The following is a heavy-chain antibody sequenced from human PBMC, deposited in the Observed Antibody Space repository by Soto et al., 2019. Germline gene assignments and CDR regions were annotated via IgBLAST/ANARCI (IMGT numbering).Heavy chain of an antibody. Sequence: HPGGSLRLSCAASGFTFSSYSMNWVRQAPGKGLEWVSYISSSSSTIYYADSVKGRFTISRDNAKNSLYLQMNSLRDEDTAVYYCARDFAYDFWSGGGMDVWGQGTTVTVSS. D-gene: IGHD3-3*01. V-gene: IGHV3-48*02. CDR3: ARDFAYDFWSGGGMDV. CDR2: ISSSSSTI. J-gene: IGHJ6*02. CDR1: GFTFSSYS.